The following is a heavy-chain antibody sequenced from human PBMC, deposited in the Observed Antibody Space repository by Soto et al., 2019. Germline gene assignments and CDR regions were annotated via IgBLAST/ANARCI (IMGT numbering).Heavy chain of an antibody. CDR1: GYTFTTYG. CDR3: VREGASVRVMTSFGY. V-gene: IGHV1-18*04. CDR2: MSAYSGDT. J-gene: IGHJ4*02. D-gene: IGHD3-3*01. Sequence: QVQLVQSGGEVKKPGASVRVSCKASGYTFTTYGISWVRQAPGQGLEWMGVMSAYSGDTRYAQKCQGRVAMTRDTSTSTAYMELGSLRSDDPAVYYCVREGASVRVMTSFGYWGQGTLVSVS.